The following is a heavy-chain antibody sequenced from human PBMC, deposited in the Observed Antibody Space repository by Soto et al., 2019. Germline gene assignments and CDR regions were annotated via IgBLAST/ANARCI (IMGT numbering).Heavy chain of an antibody. CDR1: GFTFGDFW. V-gene: IGHV3-7*01. Sequence: EVQLVESGGGLVQPGGSLTLSCAASGFTFGDFWMNWVRQAPGKGLEWVANIKEDGSEKYFLDSVKGRFTISRDNAKNSLYLQSNRLRAEDTGVYYCARDLGRTAAGYYYYDAMDVWGQGTTVTVSS. CDR3: ARDLGRTAAGYYYYDAMDV. D-gene: IGHD2-2*01. CDR2: IKEDGSEK. J-gene: IGHJ6*02.